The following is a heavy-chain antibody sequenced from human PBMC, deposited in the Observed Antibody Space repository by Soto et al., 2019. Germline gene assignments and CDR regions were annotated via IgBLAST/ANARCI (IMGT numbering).Heavy chain of an antibody. Sequence: GESLKISCKGSGYSFTSYWIGWVRQMPGKGLEWMGIIYPGDSDTRYSPSFQGQVTISADKSISTAYLQWSSLKASDTAMYYCARQRRVIAVAATDAFDIWGQGTMVTVSS. J-gene: IGHJ3*02. CDR3: ARQRRVIAVAATDAFDI. V-gene: IGHV5-51*01. CDR1: GYSFTSYW. CDR2: IYPGDSDT. D-gene: IGHD6-19*01.